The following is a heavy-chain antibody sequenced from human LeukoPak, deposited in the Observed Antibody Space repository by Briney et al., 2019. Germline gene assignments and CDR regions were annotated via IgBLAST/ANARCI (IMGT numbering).Heavy chain of an antibody. CDR2: INHSGST. J-gene: IGHJ4*02. CDR1: GGSISSYY. CDR3: ARGSTREVVPAAIDY. Sequence: PSETLSLTCTVSGGSISSYYWSWIRQPPGKGLEWIGEINHSGSTNYNPSLKSRVTISVDTSKNQFSLKLSSVTAAGTAVYYCARGSTREVVPAAIDYWGQGTLVTVSS. V-gene: IGHV4-34*01. D-gene: IGHD2-2*02.